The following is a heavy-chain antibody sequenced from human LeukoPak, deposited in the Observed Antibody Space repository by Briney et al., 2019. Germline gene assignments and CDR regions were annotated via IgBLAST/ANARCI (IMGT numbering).Heavy chain of an antibody. V-gene: IGHV1-3*01. Sequence: ASVKVSCKASGYTFTSYAMHWVHQAPGQRLEWMGWINAGNDNTKYSQKFQGRVTITRDTSASTAYMELNSLRSVDTAVYYCARDLGYCTGGTCYPNWFDPWGQGTLVTVSS. CDR1: GYTFTSYA. D-gene: IGHD2-15*01. CDR2: INAGNDNT. CDR3: ARDLGYCTGGTCYPNWFDP. J-gene: IGHJ5*02.